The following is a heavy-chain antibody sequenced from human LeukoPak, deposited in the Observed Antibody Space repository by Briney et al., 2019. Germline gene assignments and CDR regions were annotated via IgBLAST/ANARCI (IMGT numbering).Heavy chain of an antibody. D-gene: IGHD3-22*01. J-gene: IGHJ4*02. CDR2: ISSSSSTI. CDR1: GFTFSSYS. Sequence: GGSLRLSCAASGFTFSSYSMNWVRQAPGKVLEWVSYISSSSSTIYYADSVKGRFTISRDNAKNSLYLQMNSLRAEDTAVYYCARCCYYDSSGYYRYWGQGTLVTVSS. CDR3: ARCCYYDSSGYYRY. V-gene: IGHV3-48*01.